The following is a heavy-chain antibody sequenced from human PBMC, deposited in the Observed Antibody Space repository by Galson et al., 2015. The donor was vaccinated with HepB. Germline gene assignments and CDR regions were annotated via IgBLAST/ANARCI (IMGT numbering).Heavy chain of an antibody. CDR2: ISSSGSTI. Sequence: SLRLSCAASGFTFSDYYMSWIRQAPGKGLEWVSYISSSGSTIYYADSVKGRFTISRDNAKNSLYLQMNSLRAEDTAVYYCARDFPAYSSSWPGWGQGTVVTVSS. J-gene: IGHJ3*01. V-gene: IGHV3-11*01. D-gene: IGHD6-13*01. CDR3: ARDFPAYSSSWPG. CDR1: GFTFSDYY.